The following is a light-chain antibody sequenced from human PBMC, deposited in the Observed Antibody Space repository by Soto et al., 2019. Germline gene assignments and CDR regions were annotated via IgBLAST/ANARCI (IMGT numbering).Light chain of an antibody. Sequence: QSVLTQPASVSGSPGQSITVSCTGTTGDVGGYNYVSWYQQHPGKAPKLLIYGVSSRPSGVSNRFSGSKSGNAAYLTISGLQADDEAEYYCSSYTSSITPYVFGTGTKLTVL. V-gene: IGLV2-14*01. CDR2: GVS. J-gene: IGLJ1*01. CDR1: TGDVGGYNY. CDR3: SSYTSSITPYV.